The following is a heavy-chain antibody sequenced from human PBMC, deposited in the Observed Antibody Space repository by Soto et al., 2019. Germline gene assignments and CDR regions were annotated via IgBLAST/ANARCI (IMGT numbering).Heavy chain of an antibody. Sequence: ASVKVSCKASGYTFTSYDINWVRQATGQGLEWMGWMNPNSGNTGYTQKFQGRVTMTRNTSISTAYMELSSLRSEDTAVYYCASVGYGDYVGLLSYWGQGTLVTVSS. CDR3: ASVGYGDYVGLLSY. CDR1: GYTFTSYD. J-gene: IGHJ4*02. CDR2: MNPNSGNT. V-gene: IGHV1-8*01. D-gene: IGHD4-17*01.